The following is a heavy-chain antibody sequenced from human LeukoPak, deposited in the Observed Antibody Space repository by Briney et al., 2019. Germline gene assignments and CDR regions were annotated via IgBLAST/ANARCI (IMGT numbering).Heavy chain of an antibody. Sequence: GSLRLSCAASGFTFSSYWVSWVRQAPRKGLEWVANIKQDGSEKYYVDSVKGRFTISRDNAKNSLYLQMNSLRAEDTAVYYCARDSTFEGSGSYFDYWGQGTLVTVSS. D-gene: IGHD3-10*01. CDR3: ARDSTFEGSGSYFDY. J-gene: IGHJ4*02. V-gene: IGHV3-7*01. CDR1: GFTFSSYW. CDR2: IKQDGSEK.